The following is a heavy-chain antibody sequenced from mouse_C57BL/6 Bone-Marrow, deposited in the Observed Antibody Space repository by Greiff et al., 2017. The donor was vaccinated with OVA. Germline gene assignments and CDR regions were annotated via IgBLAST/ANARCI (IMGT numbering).Heavy chain of an antibody. J-gene: IGHJ2*01. CDR3: ARSSTGTGDY. V-gene: IGHV7-3*01. Sequence: EVQVVESGGGLVQPGGSLSLSCAASGFTFTDYYMSWVRQPPGKALEWLGFIRNKANGYTTEYSASVKGRFTISRDNSQSILYLQMNALRAEDSATYYCARSSTGTGDYWGQGTTLTVSS. CDR2: IRNKANGYTT. D-gene: IGHD4-1*02. CDR1: GFTFTDYY.